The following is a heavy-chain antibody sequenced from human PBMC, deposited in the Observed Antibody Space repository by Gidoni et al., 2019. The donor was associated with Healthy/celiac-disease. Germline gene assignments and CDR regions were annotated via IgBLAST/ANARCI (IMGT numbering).Heavy chain of an antibody. CDR3: ATERVQLWPPYYYYGMDV. V-gene: IGHV1-24*01. D-gene: IGHD5-18*01. Sequence: QVRLVHSGAEVTRPGASVKVSCKVSGYTPTKLPMHWVRQAPGKGLEWMGGFDPEDGETIYAQKFQGRVTMTEDTSTDTAYMELSSLRSEDTAVYYCATERVQLWPPYYYYGMDVWGQGTTVTVSS. CDR1: GYTPTKLP. J-gene: IGHJ6*02. CDR2: FDPEDGET.